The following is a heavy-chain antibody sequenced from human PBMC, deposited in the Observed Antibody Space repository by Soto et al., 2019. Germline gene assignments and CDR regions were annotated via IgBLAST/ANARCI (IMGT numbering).Heavy chain of an antibody. CDR2: IGTAGDT. J-gene: IGHJ4*02. D-gene: IGHD6-19*01. CDR3: ARVPGIAVAGTIDY. V-gene: IGHV3-13*01. Sequence: EVQLVESGGGLVQPGGSLRLSCAASGFTFSSYDMHWVRQATGKGLEWVSAIGTAGDTYYPGSVKGRFTSSRDNDKNSLYLQMYSLRAGDTAVYYCARVPGIAVAGTIDYWGQGTLVTVAS. CDR1: GFTFSSYD.